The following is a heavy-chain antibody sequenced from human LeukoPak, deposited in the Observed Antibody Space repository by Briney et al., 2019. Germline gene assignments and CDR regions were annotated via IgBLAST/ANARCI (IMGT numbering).Heavy chain of an antibody. CDR2: ISGSGGGT. CDR3: AKSATTVTSNFDY. CDR1: GFTFSSHG. V-gene: IGHV3-23*01. D-gene: IGHD4-17*01. J-gene: IGHJ4*02. Sequence: GGSLRLACAASGFTFSSHGMSWVRQAPGKGLEWVSGISGSGGGTFYADSVRGRFTISRDNSKNTVYLQMNSLRAEDTAVYYCAKSATTVTSNFDYWGQGTLVTVSS.